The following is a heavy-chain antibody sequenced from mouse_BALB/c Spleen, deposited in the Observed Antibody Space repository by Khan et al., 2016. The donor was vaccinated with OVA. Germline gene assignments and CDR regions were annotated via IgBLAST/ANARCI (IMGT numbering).Heavy chain of an antibody. V-gene: IGHV1-77*01. Sequence: VQLQESGTELARPGASVNLSCKASGYTFTDFYINWVKQRSGQGLEWIGEISPGSGDTYYNEKFKGKATLTADQSSSTAYMKLSSLTSEASAVYFCARRNYCGYTFAYWGQGTLVTVSA. J-gene: IGHJ3*01. D-gene: IGHD1-2*01. CDR2: ISPGSGDT. CDR1: GYTFTDFY. CDR3: ARRNYCGYTFAY.